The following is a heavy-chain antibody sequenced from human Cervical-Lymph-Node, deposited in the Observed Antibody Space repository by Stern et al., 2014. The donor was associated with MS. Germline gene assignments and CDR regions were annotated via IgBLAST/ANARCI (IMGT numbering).Heavy chain of an antibody. D-gene: IGHD6-19*01. CDR3: SRDQQQWLGAVHFDY. CDR1: GFTFSSYD. Sequence: VPLVESGGGLVKPGESLRLSCAASGFTFSSYDMTWVRQAPGQGLEWVASVSRSSTFIYYADSVKGRFTVSRDNSQNSVYLQMNSLRLEDTAVYYCSRDQQQWLGAVHFDYWGQGVLVTVSS. J-gene: IGHJ4*02. V-gene: IGHV3-21*01. CDR2: VSRSSTFI.